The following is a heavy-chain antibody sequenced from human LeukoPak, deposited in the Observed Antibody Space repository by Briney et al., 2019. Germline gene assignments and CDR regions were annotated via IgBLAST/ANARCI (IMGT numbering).Heavy chain of an antibody. CDR1: GSTFNIYS. D-gene: IGHD3-22*01. CDR2: ITSSGDAT. V-gene: IGHV3-23*01. J-gene: IGHJ4*02. Sequence: GGSLRVSCAASGSTFNIYSMSWVRQAPGKGLEWVSSITSSGDATFYADSVKDRFTISRDNSKNMLYLQMSRLRAEDTAVYYCAKDRPNYHESNGHYYRPNGDYWGQGTLVTVSS. CDR3: AKDRPNYHESNGHYYRPNGDY.